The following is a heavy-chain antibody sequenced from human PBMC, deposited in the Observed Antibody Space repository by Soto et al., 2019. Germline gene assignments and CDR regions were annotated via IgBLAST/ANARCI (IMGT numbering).Heavy chain of an antibody. CDR3: ARVESLGRVYCGMAD. CDR2: ISPYYGNT. D-gene: IGHD3-3*01. Sequence: QVQLVQSGSEVKKPGASVKVSCKGSGYNFTNFAITWVRQAPGQGLEWMGWISPYYGNTNYAQNLQGRVTMTTETSTATAYMELRSLRFDDTAAYFCARVESLGRVYCGMADWGQGTTVTVSS. CDR1: GYNFTNFA. V-gene: IGHV1-18*01. J-gene: IGHJ6*02.